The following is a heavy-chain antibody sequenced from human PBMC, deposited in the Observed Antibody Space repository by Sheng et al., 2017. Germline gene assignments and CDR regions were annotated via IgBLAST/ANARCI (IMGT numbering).Heavy chain of an antibody. CDR3: AATSMPGVSDD. CDR1: GGSFNKYA. CDR2: IIPLLGKP. D-gene: IGHD2-2*01. Sequence: QVQLVQSGAEVRKPGSSVKVSCKASGGSFNKYAISWVRQAPGLGLEWMGGIIPLLGKPTYAQKFQGRLTITADRSPTTAYMELDSLRSDDTAVYYCAATSMPGVSDDWGQGTLVTVSA. V-gene: IGHV1-69*04. J-gene: IGHJ4*02.